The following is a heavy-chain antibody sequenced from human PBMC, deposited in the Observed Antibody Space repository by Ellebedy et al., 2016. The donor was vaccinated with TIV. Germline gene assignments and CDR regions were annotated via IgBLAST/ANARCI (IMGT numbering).Heavy chain of an antibody. V-gene: IGHV1-46*01. J-gene: IGHJ4*02. CDR3: VRDSNPEGDY. CDR2: INPSGGST. Sequence: ASVKVSCKASGYTFTSYSMRWVRQAPGQGLEWMGIINPSGGSTTYAQKFQGRVTMTRDRSTSTFYMELSSLRSEDTAVYYRVRDSNPEGDYWGQGTVVTVSS. CDR1: GYTFTSYS.